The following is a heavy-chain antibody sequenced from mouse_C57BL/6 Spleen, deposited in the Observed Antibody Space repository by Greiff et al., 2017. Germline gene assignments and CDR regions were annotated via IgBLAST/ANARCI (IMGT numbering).Heavy chain of an antibody. CDR3: ARSGSSYEYYYAMDY. V-gene: IGHV1-69*01. Sequence: QVQLQQPGAELVMPGASVKLSCKASGYTFTSYWMHWVKQRPGQGLEWIGEIDPSDSYTNYNQKFKGKSTLTVDKSSSTAYMQLSSLTSEDSAVYYCARSGSSYEYYYAMDYWGQGTSVTVSS. J-gene: IGHJ4*01. CDR1: GYTFTSYW. D-gene: IGHD1-1*01. CDR2: IDPSDSYT.